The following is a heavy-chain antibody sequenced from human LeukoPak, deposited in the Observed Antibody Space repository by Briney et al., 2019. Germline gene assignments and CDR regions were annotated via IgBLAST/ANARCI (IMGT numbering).Heavy chain of an antibody. CDR3: ARARRIAARPNWFDP. D-gene: IGHD6-6*01. CDR2: IYYSGST. Sequence: SQTLSLTCTVSGGSISSGGYYWSWIRQHPGKGLEWIGYIYYSGSTYYNPSLKSRVTILVDTSKNQFSLKLSSVTAADTAVYYCARARRIAARPNWFDPWGQGTLVTVSS. V-gene: IGHV4-31*03. J-gene: IGHJ5*02. CDR1: GGSISSGGYY.